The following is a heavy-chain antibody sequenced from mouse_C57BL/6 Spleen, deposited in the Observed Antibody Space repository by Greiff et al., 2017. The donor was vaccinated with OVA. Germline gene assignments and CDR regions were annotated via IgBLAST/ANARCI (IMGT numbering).Heavy chain of an antibody. CDR1: GFTFSDYY. D-gene: IGHD1-1*01. Sequence: EVKLQEPEGGLVQPGSSMKLSCTASGFTFSDYYMAWVRQVPEKGLEWVANINYDGSSTYYLDSLKSRFINSRDNAKNILYLQMSSLKSEDTATYYCARDDYGSSYWYFDVWGTGTTVTGSS. V-gene: IGHV5-16*01. J-gene: IGHJ1*03. CDR2: INYDGSST. CDR3: ARDDYGSSYWYFDV.